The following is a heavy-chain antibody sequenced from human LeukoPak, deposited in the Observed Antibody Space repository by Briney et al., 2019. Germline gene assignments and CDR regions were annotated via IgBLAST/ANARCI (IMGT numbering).Heavy chain of an antibody. J-gene: IGHJ4*02. CDR3: AKDPGAHDKHFDH. Sequence: GGSLRLSCAASGFTFSSFAMHWVRQAPGKGLERVAYIRYDGSNKSYADSVKGRFTISRDSSKNTLYLQMNSLRAEDTAVYYCAKDPGAHDKHFDHWGQGTLVTVSS. CDR1: GFTFSSFA. V-gene: IGHV3-30*02. D-gene: IGHD3-10*01. CDR2: IRYDGSNK.